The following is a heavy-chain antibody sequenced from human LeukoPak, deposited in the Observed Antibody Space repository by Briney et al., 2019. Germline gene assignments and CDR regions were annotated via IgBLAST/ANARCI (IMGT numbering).Heavy chain of an antibody. J-gene: IGHJ4*02. D-gene: IGHD6-6*01. CDR1: GFTFSYFS. V-gene: IGHV3-48*04. CDR2: ISSTGSVT. Sequence: GGSLRLSCSASGFTFSYFSMNWVRQAPGKGLEWVSSISSTGSVTHYADSVKGRFTISRDNARNSLFLQMHSLRAEDTAVYYCARESSSPFTPFFDYWGRGNLVTVSS. CDR3: ARESSSPFTPFFDY.